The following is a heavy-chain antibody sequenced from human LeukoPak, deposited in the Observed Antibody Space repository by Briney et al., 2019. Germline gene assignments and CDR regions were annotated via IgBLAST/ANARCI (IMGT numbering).Heavy chain of an antibody. Sequence: PSETLSLTCTVSGYSISSSYSWGWIRQPPGKGLEWIGNIYYTGTTYSNPSLKSRVTISVDTSKNQFSLKLSSVTAVDTAVYYCARLDPRGPDDYWGQGTLVTVSS. V-gene: IGHV4-38-2*02. CDR1: GYSISSSYS. CDR2: IYYTGTT. CDR3: ARLDPRGPDDY. J-gene: IGHJ4*02. D-gene: IGHD2-2*03.